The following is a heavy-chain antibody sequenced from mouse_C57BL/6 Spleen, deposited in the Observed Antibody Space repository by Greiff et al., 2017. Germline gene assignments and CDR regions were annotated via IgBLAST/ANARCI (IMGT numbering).Heavy chain of an antibody. Sequence: QVQLQQPGAELVMPGASVKLSCKASGYTFTSYWMHWVKQRPGQGLEWIGEIDPSDGYTNYNQKFKGKSTLTVDKSSSTAYMQLSSLTSEDSAVYYCERVYSNYVGWFAYWGQGTLVTVSA. D-gene: IGHD2-5*01. J-gene: IGHJ3*01. CDR3: ERVYSNYVGWFAY. CDR1: GYTFTSYW. CDR2: IDPSDGYT. V-gene: IGHV1-69*01.